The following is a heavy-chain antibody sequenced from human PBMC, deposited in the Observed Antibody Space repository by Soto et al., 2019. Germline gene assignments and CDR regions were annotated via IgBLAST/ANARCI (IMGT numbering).Heavy chain of an antibody. CDR2: ISYDGSNK. CDR3: AKGGRGGTHPYSMDV. V-gene: IGHV3-30*18. J-gene: IGHJ6*02. CDR1: GFTFSSYG. Sequence: QVQLVESGGGVVQPGRSLRLSCAASGFTFSSYGMHWVRQAPGKGLEWVAVISYDGSNKYYADSVKGRFTISRDNSKNTLYLQMNSLRAEDTAVYYCAKGGRGGTHPYSMDVWGQGTTVTVSS. D-gene: IGHD2-15*01.